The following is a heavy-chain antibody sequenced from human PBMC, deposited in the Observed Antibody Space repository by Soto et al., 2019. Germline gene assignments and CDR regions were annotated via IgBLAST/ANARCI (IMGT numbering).Heavy chain of an antibody. CDR1: GFTFSSYS. V-gene: IGHV3-21*01. CDR3: ARDSPLTTVTSWAFDI. D-gene: IGHD4-17*01. J-gene: IGHJ3*02. CDR2: ISSSSSYI. Sequence: GGSLRLSCAASGFTFSSYSMNWVRQAPGKGLEWVSSISSSSSYIYYADSVKGRFTISRDNAKNSLYLQMNSLRAEDTAVYYCARDSPLTTVTSWAFDIWGQGTMVTVSS.